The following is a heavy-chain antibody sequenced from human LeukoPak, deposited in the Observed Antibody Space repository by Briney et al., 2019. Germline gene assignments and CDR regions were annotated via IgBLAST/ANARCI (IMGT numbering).Heavy chain of an antibody. CDR2: INHSGST. J-gene: IGHJ4*02. D-gene: IGHD3-9*01. V-gene: IGHV4-34*01. Sequence: SETLSLTCTVSGGSISSYYWSWIRQPPGKGLEWIGEINHSGSTNYNPSLKSRVTISVDTSKNQFSLKLSSVTAADTAVYYCARGPISGYWGQGTLVTVSS. CDR1: GGSISSYY. CDR3: ARGPISGY.